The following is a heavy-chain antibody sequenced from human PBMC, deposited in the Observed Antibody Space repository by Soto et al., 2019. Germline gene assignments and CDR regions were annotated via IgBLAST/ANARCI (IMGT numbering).Heavy chain of an antibody. J-gene: IGHJ3*02. V-gene: IGHV3-9*01. D-gene: IGHD6-13*01. CDR1: GFTFDDYA. Sequence: EVQLVESGGGLVQPGRSLRLSCAASGFTFDDYAMHWVRQAPGKGLEWVSGISWNSGSIGYADSVKGRFTISRDNAKNSLYLQMNSLRAEDTALYYCAKDWGHALVTDAFDIWGQGTMVTVFS. CDR2: ISWNSGSI. CDR3: AKDWGHALVTDAFDI.